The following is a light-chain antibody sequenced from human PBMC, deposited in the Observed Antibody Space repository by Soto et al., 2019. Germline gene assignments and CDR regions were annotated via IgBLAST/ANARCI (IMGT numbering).Light chain of an antibody. J-gene: IGKJ1*01. CDR3: QQYGGSPRT. Sequence: DIQMTQSPSTLSPSVGDRVTITCQASQSISSWLAWYQQKPGKAPKLLIYKASSLESGVPSRFSGSASGTEVTLTVSRLEPEEGAGYYCQQYGGSPRTFGPGTKVDI. V-gene: IGKV1-5*03. CDR2: KAS. CDR1: QSISSW.